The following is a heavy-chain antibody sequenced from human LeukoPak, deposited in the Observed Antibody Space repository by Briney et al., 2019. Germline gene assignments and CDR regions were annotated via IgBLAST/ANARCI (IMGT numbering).Heavy chain of an antibody. CDR2: IGGSST. Sequence: PGGSLRLSCAASGFPFTIYAMSWVRQAPGEGLEWVSSIGGSSTYYADFVKGRCTISRDTSKNTMYLQMNSLRADDTAISYCTKYRGFGDSYDSWGQGTLVTVSS. J-gene: IGHJ4*02. CDR1: GFPFTIYA. CDR3: TKYRGFGDSYDS. V-gene: IGHV3-23*01. D-gene: IGHD3-10*01.